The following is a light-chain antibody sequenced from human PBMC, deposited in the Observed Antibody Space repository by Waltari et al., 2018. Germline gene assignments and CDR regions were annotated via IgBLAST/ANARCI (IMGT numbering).Light chain of an antibody. CDR1: QDIHRY. J-gene: IGKJ5*01. Sequence: IQLTQPPSTLSASAGDSVTITCRASQDIHRYLAWYQHKSGKAPKVLIYQASRLEIGVSSRFSGGGSGTDFTLTIRNLQPDDFATYFCQQYHSDWTTFGQGTRLEIK. CDR3: QQYHSDWTT. V-gene: IGKV1-5*03. CDR2: QAS.